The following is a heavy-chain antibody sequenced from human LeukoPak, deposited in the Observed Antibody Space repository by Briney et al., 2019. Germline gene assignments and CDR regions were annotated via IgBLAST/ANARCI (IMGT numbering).Heavy chain of an antibody. Sequence: PGRSLRLSCAASGFTFSTYAMNWVRQAPGKGLEWVSTISGRGDYTYYADSVKGRFTISRDNSKNTLFLQMNSLRAEDTAIYYCAKDLRVARLWGQGTLVTVSS. CDR3: AKDLRVARL. CDR2: ISGRGDYT. CDR1: GFTFSTYA. V-gene: IGHV3-23*01. D-gene: IGHD2-15*01. J-gene: IGHJ4*02.